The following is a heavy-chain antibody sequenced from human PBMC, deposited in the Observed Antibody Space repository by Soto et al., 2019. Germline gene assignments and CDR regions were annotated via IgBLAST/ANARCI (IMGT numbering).Heavy chain of an antibody. V-gene: IGHV4-59*01. CDR1: GGSISSYY. Sequence: PSETLSLTCTVSGGSISSYYWSWIRQPPGKGLEWIGYIYYSGSTNYNPSLKSRVTISVDTSKNQFSLKLTSVTAADTAMYYCVRGGRSAYYYYMGVWGKGTTVTVSS. CDR3: VRGGRSAYYYYMGV. CDR2: IYYSGST. J-gene: IGHJ6*03.